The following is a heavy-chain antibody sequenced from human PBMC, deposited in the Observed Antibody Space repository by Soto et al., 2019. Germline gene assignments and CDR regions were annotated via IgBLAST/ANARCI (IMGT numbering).Heavy chain of an antibody. J-gene: IGHJ4*02. D-gene: IGHD3-16*01. V-gene: IGHV3-74*01. CDR2: ISGDGTST. Sequence: EVQMVECGGSLVQPGGSLRLSCAGSGFTFSSFWLHWASQVPGKGLVWVSRISGDGTSTNYADSVKGRFTISRDNAKNTLFMQMYSLRADDTAVYYCVRALGGQEDNCGQGTLVTVSS. CDR1: GFTFSSFW. CDR3: VRALGGQEDN.